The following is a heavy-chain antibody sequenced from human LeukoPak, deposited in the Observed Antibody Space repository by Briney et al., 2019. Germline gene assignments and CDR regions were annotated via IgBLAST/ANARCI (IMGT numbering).Heavy chain of an antibody. CDR2: ISSSGGTI. Sequence: GGSLRLSCAASGFTFSDYEVNWVRQAPGKGLEWVSWISSSGGTIYHADSVKGRFTISRDNAKNSLYLQMNSLRAEDTAVYYCAREGTSDYFDYWGQGTLVTVSS. CDR1: GFTFSDYE. D-gene: IGHD3-10*01. V-gene: IGHV3-48*03. CDR3: AREGTSDYFDY. J-gene: IGHJ4*02.